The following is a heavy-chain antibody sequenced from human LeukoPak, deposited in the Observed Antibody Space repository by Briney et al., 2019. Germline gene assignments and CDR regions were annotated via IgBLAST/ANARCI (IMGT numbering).Heavy chain of an antibody. D-gene: IGHD6-13*01. CDR2: IYYSGST. V-gene: IGHV4-59*01. J-gene: IGHJ4*02. CDR3: ARTIAAAGTYLFDY. Sequence: SETLSLTCTVSGGYISSYYWGWIRQPPGKGLEWIGYIYYSGSTNYNPSLKSRVTISVDTSKNQFSLNLSSVTAADTAVYYCARTIAAAGTYLFDYWGQGTLVTVSS. CDR1: GGYISSYY.